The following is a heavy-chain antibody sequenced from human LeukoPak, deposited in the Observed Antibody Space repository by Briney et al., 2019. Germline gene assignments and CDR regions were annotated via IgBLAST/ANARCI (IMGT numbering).Heavy chain of an antibody. CDR1: GFTFSSYA. Sequence: GGSLRLSCEASGFTFSSYAMSWVRQAPGMGLEWVSSISGSGSTTYYADSVKGRFTISRDNAKNSLHLQMNSLRAEDTAVYYCARVSTSGSYLGYDYYYYGMDVWGQGTTVTVSS. CDR2: ISGSGSTT. J-gene: IGHJ6*02. CDR3: ARVSTSGSYLGYDYYYYGMDV. V-gene: IGHV3-23*01. D-gene: IGHD3-10*01.